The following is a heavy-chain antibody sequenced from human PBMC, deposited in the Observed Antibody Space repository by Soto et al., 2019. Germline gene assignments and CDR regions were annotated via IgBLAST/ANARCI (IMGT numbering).Heavy chain of an antibody. CDR1: GGSISSSSYY. Sequence: QLQLQESGPGLVKPSETLSLTCTVSGGSISSSSYYWGWIRQAPGKGLEWIGSIYYSGSTYYNPSLKSRVTISVATSMTQCSLKLSSVTAADTAVYYCARQSAVAGNWFDPWGQGTLVTVSS. V-gene: IGHV4-39*01. CDR2: IYYSGST. D-gene: IGHD6-19*01. CDR3: ARQSAVAGNWFDP. J-gene: IGHJ5*02.